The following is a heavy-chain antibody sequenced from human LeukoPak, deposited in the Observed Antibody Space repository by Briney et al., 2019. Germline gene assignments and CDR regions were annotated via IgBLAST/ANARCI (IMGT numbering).Heavy chain of an antibody. V-gene: IGHV4-30-4*08. D-gene: IGHD3-22*01. CDR1: GGSISSGDYY. J-gene: IGHJ4*02. Sequence: SQTLSLTCTVSGGSISSGDYYWSWIRQPPGKGLEWIGYIYYSGSTYYNPSLKSRVTISVDTSKNQFSLKLSSVTAADTAVYYCARLISSGYYFFDYWGQGTLVTVSS. CDR3: ARLISSGYYFFDY. CDR2: IYYSGST.